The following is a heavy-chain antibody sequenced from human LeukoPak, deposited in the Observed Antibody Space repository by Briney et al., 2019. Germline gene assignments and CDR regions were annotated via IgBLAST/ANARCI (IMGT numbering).Heavy chain of an antibody. V-gene: IGHV3-73*01. CDR3: TRTASPTANFDY. CDR1: GFTFSGSA. Sequence: GGSLRLSCAASGFTFSGSAMHWVRQASGKGLEWVGRIRSKANSYATAYAASVKGRFTISRDDSKNTAYLRMNSLKTEDTAVYYCTRTASPTANFDYWGQGTLVTVSS. CDR2: IRSKANSYAT. J-gene: IGHJ4*02.